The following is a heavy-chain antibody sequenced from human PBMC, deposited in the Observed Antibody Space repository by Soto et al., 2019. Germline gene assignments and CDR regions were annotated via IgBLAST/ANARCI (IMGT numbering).Heavy chain of an antibody. V-gene: IGHV1-18*01. D-gene: IGHD6-13*01. CDR1: GYTFTSYG. Sequence: ASVKVSCKASGYTFTSYGISWVRQAPGQGLEWMGWISAYNGNTNYAQKLQGRVTMTTDTSTTTAYMELRSLRSDDTAGYYCARERRAAAGYYYYGMDVWGQGPTVTVSS. J-gene: IGHJ6*02. CDR3: ARERRAAAGYYYYGMDV. CDR2: ISAYNGNT.